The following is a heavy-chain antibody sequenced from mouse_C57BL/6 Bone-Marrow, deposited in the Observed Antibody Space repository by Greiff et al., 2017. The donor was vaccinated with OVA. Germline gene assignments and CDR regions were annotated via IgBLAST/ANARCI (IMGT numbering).Heavy chain of an antibody. D-gene: IGHD1-1*01. CDR3: ARYYGSSYGYYYAMDY. Sequence: QVQLKQPGAELVKPGASVKLSCKASGYTFTSYWMQWVKHRPGQGLEWIGEIDPSDSYTNYNQKFKGKATLTVDTSSSTAYMQLSSLTSEDSAVYYCARYYGSSYGYYYAMDYWGQGTSVTVSS. J-gene: IGHJ4*01. V-gene: IGHV1-50*01. CDR1: GYTFTSYW. CDR2: IDPSDSYT.